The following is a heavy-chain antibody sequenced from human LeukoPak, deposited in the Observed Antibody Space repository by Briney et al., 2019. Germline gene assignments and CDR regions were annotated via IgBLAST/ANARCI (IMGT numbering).Heavy chain of an antibody. CDR3: IVFGDSNH. CDR1: GFTFSTYA. D-gene: IGHD4-17*01. V-gene: IGHV3-23*01. CDR2: IASGDGST. Sequence: GGSLRLSCVASGFTFSTYAVSWVRQAPGKGLEWVSSIASGDGSTYYADSVKGRFTISRDTSKNTLYLQINSLRVEDTAVYYCIVFGDSNHWGQGTLVTVSS. J-gene: IGHJ5*02.